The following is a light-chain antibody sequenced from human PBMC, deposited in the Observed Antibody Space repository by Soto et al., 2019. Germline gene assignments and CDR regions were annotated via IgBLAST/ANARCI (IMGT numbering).Light chain of an antibody. Sequence: QSVLTQPPSASGSPGQSVTISCTGTSSDVGGYNYVSWYQQHPGKAPKLMIYEVSKRPSGVPDRFSGSKSGNTASLTVSGLQAEDEADYYCSSYAGSNEGFGTGTKVTVL. V-gene: IGLV2-8*01. J-gene: IGLJ1*01. CDR2: EVS. CDR1: SSDVGGYNY. CDR3: SSYAGSNEG.